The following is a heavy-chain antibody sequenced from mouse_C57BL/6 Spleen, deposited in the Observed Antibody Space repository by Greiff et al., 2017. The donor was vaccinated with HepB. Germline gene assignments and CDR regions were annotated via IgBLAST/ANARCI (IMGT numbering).Heavy chain of an antibody. J-gene: IGHJ3*01. CDR3: ARVGYGSSPAWFAY. Sequence: EVQLQHSGPELVKPGASVKIPCKASGYTFTDYNMDWVKQSHGKSLEWIRDINPNNGGTIYNQKFKGKATLTVDKSSSTAYMELRSLTSEDTAVYYCARVGYGSSPAWFAYWGQGTLVTVSA. CDR1: GYTFTDYN. CDR2: INPNNGGT. D-gene: IGHD1-1*01. V-gene: IGHV1-18*01.